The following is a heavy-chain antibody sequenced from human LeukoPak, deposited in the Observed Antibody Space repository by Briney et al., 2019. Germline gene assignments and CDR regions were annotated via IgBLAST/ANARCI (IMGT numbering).Heavy chain of an antibody. CDR2: ISSSGSTI. Sequence: GGSLRLSCAASGITFSDHYMSWIRQAPGEGLEWVAHISSSGSTIEYADSVKGRFAISRDNAKNSLYLQMISLSVEDTAVYYCARGVRYTSSWYVYYYFDYWGQGTLVTVSS. D-gene: IGHD6-13*01. CDR1: GITFSDHY. CDR3: ARGVRYTSSWYVYYYFDY. V-gene: IGHV3-11*01. J-gene: IGHJ4*02.